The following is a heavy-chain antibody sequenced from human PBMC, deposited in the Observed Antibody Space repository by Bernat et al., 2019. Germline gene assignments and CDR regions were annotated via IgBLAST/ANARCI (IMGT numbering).Heavy chain of an antibody. CDR1: GFTVSSNY. J-gene: IGHJ3*02. Sequence: ASGFTVSSNYMSWVRQAPGKGLEWVSVIYSGGSTYYADSVKGRFTISRDNSKNTLYLKMNSLRAEDTDVYYGVRDELYSSGGGGLDVFD. CDR3: VRDELYSSGGGGLDVFD. D-gene: IGHD6-19*01. V-gene: IGHV3-53*05. CDR2: IYSGGST.